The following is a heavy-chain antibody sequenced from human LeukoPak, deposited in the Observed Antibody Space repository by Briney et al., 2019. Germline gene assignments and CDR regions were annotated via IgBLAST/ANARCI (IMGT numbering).Heavy chain of an antibody. CDR2: ISSSSSYI. V-gene: IGHV3-21*01. D-gene: IGHD1-20*01. J-gene: IGHJ4*02. Sequence: PGGSLRLSCAASGFTFSNYSMNWVRQAPGKGLEWVSSISSSSSYIYYADSVKGRFTISRDNAKNSLYLQMNSLRAEDTAVYYCARDSGITGTRPGESDYWGQGTLVTVSS. CDR3: ARDSGITGTRPGESDY. CDR1: GFTFSNYS.